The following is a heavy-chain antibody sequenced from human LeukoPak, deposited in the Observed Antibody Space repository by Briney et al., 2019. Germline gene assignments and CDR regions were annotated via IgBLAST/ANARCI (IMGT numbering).Heavy chain of an antibody. J-gene: IGHJ5*02. D-gene: IGHD2-8*01. Sequence: GSLRLSCAASGFTFSSYEMIWVRQAPGKGLEWVSYISSSGNTIYYAGSVMGRFTISRDNAKNSLYLQMNSLRADDTAVYYCAREGTKPYNWFDPWGQGTLVTVSS. CDR1: GFTFSSYE. CDR3: AREGTKPYNWFDP. CDR2: ISSSGNTI. V-gene: IGHV3-48*03.